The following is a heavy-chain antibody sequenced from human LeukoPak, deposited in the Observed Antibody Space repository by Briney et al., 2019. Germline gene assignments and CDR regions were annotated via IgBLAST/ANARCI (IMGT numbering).Heavy chain of an antibody. V-gene: IGHV3-21*01. J-gene: IGHJ4*02. D-gene: IGHD2-8*01. Sequence: PGGSLRLSCAASGFTFSSYSMNWVRQAPGKGLEWVSSISSSSSYIYYADSVKGRFTISRDNAKNSLYLQMNSLRAEDTAVYYCARRPGPYCTNGVCYTVDYWGQGTLVTVSS. CDR2: ISSSSSYI. CDR3: ARRPGPYCTNGVCYTVDY. CDR1: GFTFSSYS.